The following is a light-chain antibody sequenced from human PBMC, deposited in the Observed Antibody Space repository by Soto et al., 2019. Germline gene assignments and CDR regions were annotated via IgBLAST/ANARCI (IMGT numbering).Light chain of an antibody. CDR2: DAS. CDR1: RSINRW. Sequence: DIQMTQSPSTLSASVGDRVTITCRASRSINRWVAWYQQKSGKAPTLLIYDASGLESGAPSKFSGSGSGTEFTLTISSLQTEDFATYYCQQYHSYPYTFGQGTKLEIK. J-gene: IGKJ2*01. V-gene: IGKV1-5*01. CDR3: QQYHSYPYT.